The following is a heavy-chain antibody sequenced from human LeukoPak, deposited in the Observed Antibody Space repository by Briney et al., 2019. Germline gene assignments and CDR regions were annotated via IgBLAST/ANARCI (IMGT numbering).Heavy chain of an antibody. Sequence: SETLSLTCAVSGGSISSSDYWWAWIRQPPGKGLDWIASIFYSERTHYNPSLQSRVIISVDTSKNQFSLELNSVTAADTAVYYCARQRGLGSWSFDYWGQGALVIVSS. CDR1: GGSISSSDYW. CDR2: IFYSERT. CDR3: ARQRGLGSWSFDY. V-gene: IGHV4-39*01. D-gene: IGHD2-15*01. J-gene: IGHJ4*02.